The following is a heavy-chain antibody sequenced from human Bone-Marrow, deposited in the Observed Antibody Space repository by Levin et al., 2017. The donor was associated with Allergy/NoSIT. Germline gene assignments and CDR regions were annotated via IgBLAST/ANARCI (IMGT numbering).Heavy chain of an antibody. J-gene: IGHJ5*02. CDR3: ARDSSDIGGVPAATVSEWCDP. Sequence: ASVKVSCKASGYTFTSYGISWVRQAPGQGLEWMGWLSAYNGNTNYAQKLQGRVTMTTDTSTSTAYMELRSLRSDDTAVYYCARDSSDIGGVPAATVSEWCDPWGQGTLVTGSA. V-gene: IGHV1-18*01. CDR1: GYTFTSYG. D-gene: IGHD2-2*01. CDR2: LSAYNGNT.